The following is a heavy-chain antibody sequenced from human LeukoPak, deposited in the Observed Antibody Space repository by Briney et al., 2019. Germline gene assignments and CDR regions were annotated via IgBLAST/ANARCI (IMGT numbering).Heavy chain of an antibody. CDR3: ARASGIQLWLTDY. J-gene: IGHJ4*02. CDR2: IYYSGST. D-gene: IGHD5-18*01. CDR1: GGSISSGDYY. Sequence: PSETLSLTCTVSGGSISSGDYYWSWIRQPPGKGLEWIGYIYYSGSTYYNPSLKSRVTISVDTSKNQFSLKLSSVTAADTAVYYCARASGIQLWLTDYWGQGTLVTASS. V-gene: IGHV4-30-4*01.